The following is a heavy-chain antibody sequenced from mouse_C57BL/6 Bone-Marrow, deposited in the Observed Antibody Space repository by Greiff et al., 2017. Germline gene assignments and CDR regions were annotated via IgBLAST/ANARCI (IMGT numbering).Heavy chain of an antibody. CDR1: GFTFSDYG. V-gene: IGHV5-17*01. CDR2: ISSGSSTI. J-gene: IGHJ1*03. Sequence: VQLKESGGGLVKPGGSLKLSCAASGFTFSDYGMHWVRQAPEKGLEWVAYISSGSSTIYYADTVKGRFTISRDNAKNTLFLQMTSLRSEDTAMYYCARPSSSYWYFDVWGTGTTVTVSS. CDR3: ARPSSSYWYFDV. D-gene: IGHD1-1*01.